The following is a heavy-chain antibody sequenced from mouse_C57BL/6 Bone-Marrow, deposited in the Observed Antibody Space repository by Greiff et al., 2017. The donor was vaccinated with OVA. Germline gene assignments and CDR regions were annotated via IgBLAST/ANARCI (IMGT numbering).Heavy chain of an antibody. J-gene: IGHJ3*01. V-gene: IGHV6-3*01. CDR2: IRLKSDNYAT. D-gene: IGHD2-1*01. CDR1: GFTFSNYW. CDR3: PIYYGNQAWFAY. Sequence: EVKLEESGGGLVQPGGSMKLSCVASGFTFSNYWMNWVRQSPEKGLEWVAQIRLKSDNYATHYAESVKGRFTISRDDSKSSVYLQMNNLRAEDTGIYYCPIYYGNQAWFAYWGQGTLVTVSA.